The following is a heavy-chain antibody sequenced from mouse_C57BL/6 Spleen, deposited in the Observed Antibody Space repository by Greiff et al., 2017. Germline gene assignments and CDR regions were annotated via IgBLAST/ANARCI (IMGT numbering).Heavy chain of an antibody. V-gene: IGHV5-16*01. D-gene: IGHD1-1*01. CDR3: ARDGSNYAMDY. Sequence: EVQLVESEGGLVQPGSSMKLSCTASGFTFSDYYMAWVRQVPEKGLEWVANINYDGSSTYYLDSLKSRFIISRDNAKNILYLQMSSLKSEDTATYYCARDGSNYAMDYWGQGTSLTVSS. J-gene: IGHJ4*01. CDR1: GFTFSDYY. CDR2: INYDGSST.